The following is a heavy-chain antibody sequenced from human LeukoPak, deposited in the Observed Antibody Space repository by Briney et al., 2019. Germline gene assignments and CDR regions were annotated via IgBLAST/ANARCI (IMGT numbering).Heavy chain of an antibody. CDR1: GGSITGYY. Sequence: SETLSLTCTVSGGSITGYYWTWIRQPPGKGLEWIGYIYYNGTTNYNPSLKSRVTISVDTSKNQFSLKLSSVTAADTAVYYCAREVYEVRRDGPMGWYFDLWGRGTLVTVSS. CDR3: AREVYEVRRDGPMGWYFDL. J-gene: IGHJ2*01. V-gene: IGHV4-59*01. D-gene: IGHD5-24*01. CDR2: IYYNGTT.